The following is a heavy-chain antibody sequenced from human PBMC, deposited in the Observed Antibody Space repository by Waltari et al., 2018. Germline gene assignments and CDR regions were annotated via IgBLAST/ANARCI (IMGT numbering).Heavy chain of an antibody. CDR2: IYHSGST. CDR3: ARGTAAAGEFDY. CDR1: GGSISSGGYY. Sequence: QVQLQESGPGLVKPSQTLSLTCTFSGGSISSGGYYWSWIRQHPGKGLEWIGYIYHSGSTYYNPSLKSRVTISVDRSKNQFSLKLSSVTAADTAVYYCARGTAAAGEFDYWGQGTLVTVSS. J-gene: IGHJ4*02. D-gene: IGHD6-13*01. V-gene: IGHV4-31*03.